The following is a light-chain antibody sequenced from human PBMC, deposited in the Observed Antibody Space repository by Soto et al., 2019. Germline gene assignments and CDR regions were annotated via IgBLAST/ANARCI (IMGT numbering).Light chain of an antibody. CDR1: SGHRTYA. J-gene: IGLJ3*02. Sequence: QLVLTQSPSASASLGASVKLTCTLNSGHRTYAIAWHQQQPEKGPRYLMKVNSDGSHSKGDGIPDRFSGSSSGAERYLTISSLQSEDEADYYCQTWGTGIPVFGGGTKLT. V-gene: IGLV4-69*01. CDR3: QTWGTGIPV. CDR2: VNSDGSH.